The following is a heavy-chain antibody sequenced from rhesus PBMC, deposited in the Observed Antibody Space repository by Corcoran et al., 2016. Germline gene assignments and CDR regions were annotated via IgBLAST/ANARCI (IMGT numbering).Heavy chain of an antibody. CDR3: AGSNYPFDY. D-gene: IGHD4-17*01. Sequence: QVQLQESGPGLVKPSETLSLTCAVSGYSISSGYGWCWIRQPPGKGLDWIGYIGGSSCSTNYNPDLKSRVTISKDTSKNQFSLKLSSVTAADTAVYYGAGSNYPFDYWGQGVLVTVSS. V-gene: IGHV4-127*01. CDR1: GYSISSGYG. J-gene: IGHJ4*01. CDR2: IGGSSCST.